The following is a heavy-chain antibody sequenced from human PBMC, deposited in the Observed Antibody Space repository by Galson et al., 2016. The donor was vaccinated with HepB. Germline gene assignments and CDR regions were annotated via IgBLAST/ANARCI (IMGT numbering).Heavy chain of an antibody. J-gene: IGHJ4*02. CDR3: ARGGSRPIGY. CDR2: INTDGSST. CDR1: GFTFSSHW. D-gene: IGHD1-26*01. Sequence: RLSCAASGFTFSSHWMHWVRQAPGKGLVWVSRINTDGSSTSYADSVKGRFTISRDNAKNTLYLQMNSLRAEDTAVYYCARGGSRPIGYWGQGTLVTVSS. V-gene: IGHV3-74*01.